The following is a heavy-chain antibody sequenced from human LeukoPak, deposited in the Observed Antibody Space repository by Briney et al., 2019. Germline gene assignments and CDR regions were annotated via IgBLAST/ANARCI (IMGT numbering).Heavy chain of an antibody. CDR2: ISGGGDIT. CDR1: GFNFANHA. Sequence: GGSLRLSCAASGFNFANHAMSWVRQTPGKGLEWVSAISGGGDITYYADSVTGRSTISRDNSKDTLFLQMHSLRPGDTAVYYCVREDTPATANYWGQGTLATISS. J-gene: IGHJ4*02. CDR3: VREDTPATANY. V-gene: IGHV3-23*01. D-gene: IGHD2-21*02.